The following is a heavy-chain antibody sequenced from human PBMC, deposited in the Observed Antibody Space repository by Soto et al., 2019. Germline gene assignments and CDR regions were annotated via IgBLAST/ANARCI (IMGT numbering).Heavy chain of an antibody. CDR1: GGPFSRGGYY. CDR3: ARDKITGLFDY. CDR2: IYHSGST. D-gene: IGHD2-8*02. J-gene: IGHJ4*02. Sequence: SETLSLTCTVSGGPFSRGGYYWSWIRQHPGKGLECIGYIYHSGSTYYNPSLKSRVTISVDTSKNQFSLKLTSVTAADTAVYYCARDKITGLFDYWGQGTLVTVSS. V-gene: IGHV4-31*03.